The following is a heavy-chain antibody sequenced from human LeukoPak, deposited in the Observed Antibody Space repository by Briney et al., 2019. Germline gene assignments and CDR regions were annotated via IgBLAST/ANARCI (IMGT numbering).Heavy chain of an antibody. D-gene: IGHD3-16*01. CDR3: ARGGGRHVEY. J-gene: IGHJ4*02. Sequence: GGSVRLSCAASGFTFSTHAMIWVRQAPGKGLEWVSAITAGGGGTYYADSVKGRFTISRDNAKNSLYLQMNILRAEDTAVYYCARGGGRHVEYWGQGNLVTVSS. CDR2: ITAGGGGT. V-gene: IGHV3-23*01. CDR1: GFTFSTHA.